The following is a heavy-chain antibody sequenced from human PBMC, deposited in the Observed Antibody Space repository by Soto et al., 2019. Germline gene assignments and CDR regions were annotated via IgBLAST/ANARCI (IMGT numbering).Heavy chain of an antibody. CDR1: GGSISSYY. Sequence: SETLSLTCTVSGGSISSYYWSWIRQPPGRGLEWIGYIYYTGSANYNPSLKSRVTISVDTSKNQFSLKLSSVTAADAAGYYCARITPYGSGLYFDYWGQGTLVT. D-gene: IGHD3-10*01. J-gene: IGHJ4*02. V-gene: IGHV4-59*08. CDR3: ARITPYGSGLYFDY. CDR2: IYYTGSA.